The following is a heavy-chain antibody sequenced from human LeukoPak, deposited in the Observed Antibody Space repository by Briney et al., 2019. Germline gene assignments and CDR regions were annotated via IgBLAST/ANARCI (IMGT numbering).Heavy chain of an antibody. D-gene: IGHD3-10*01. V-gene: IGHV3-21*01. J-gene: IGHJ4*02. CDR2: ITSSSSHT. CDR1: GFIFSAYN. CDR3: GKDRAGSGYYFDD. Sequence: GGPLRLSCSASGFIFSAYNMNWVRQAPGKALEWVSSITSSSSHTYYADSVKGRFTISRDNSKNTLYLQMNSLRAEDTAVYYCGKDRAGSGYYFDDWGQGTLVTVSS.